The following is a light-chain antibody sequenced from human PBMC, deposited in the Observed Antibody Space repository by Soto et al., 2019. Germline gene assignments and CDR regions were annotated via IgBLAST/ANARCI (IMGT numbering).Light chain of an antibody. CDR3: LQHRSYPFT. CDR2: AAF. J-gene: IGKJ2*01. CDR1: QGIGNY. V-gene: IGKV1-17*03. Sequence: DIQMTQSPSVVSASVGDRVTITCRASQGIGNYLAWFQQRPGEVPKRLIYAAFNLHSGVPSRFSGSGSGTEFTLTISSRQPEDFATYYCLQHRSYPFTCGQGTKLDI.